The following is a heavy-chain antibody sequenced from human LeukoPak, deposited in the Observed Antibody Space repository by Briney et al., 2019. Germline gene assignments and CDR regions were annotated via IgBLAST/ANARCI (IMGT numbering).Heavy chain of an antibody. V-gene: IGHV4-39*01. CDR2: SYHDGSP. CDR3: ARQQVSWVYFDY. J-gene: IGHJ4*02. D-gene: IGHD5/OR15-5a*01. Sequence: SETLSLTCTVSGGSISGGGYCWGWIRQPPGKGLEWIGTSYHDGSPYYNPSLKSRVTISVDTFKNQFSLKLSSVTAADTAVYYCARQQVSWVYFDYWGQGTLVTVSS. CDR1: GGSISGGGYC.